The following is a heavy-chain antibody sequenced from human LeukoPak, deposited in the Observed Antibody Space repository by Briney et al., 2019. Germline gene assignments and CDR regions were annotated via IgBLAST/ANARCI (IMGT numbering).Heavy chain of an antibody. V-gene: IGHV3-33*01. CDR1: GFTFSSYG. CDR2: IWYDGSNK. Sequence: GRSLILSCAASGFTFSSYGMHWVRQAPGKGLEWVALIWYDGSNKYYADSVKGRFTISRDNSKNTLYLQMHSLRAEGTAVYYCARDFVAAPTVWGQGTTVTVSS. D-gene: IGHD6-13*01. CDR3: ARDFVAAPTV. J-gene: IGHJ6*02.